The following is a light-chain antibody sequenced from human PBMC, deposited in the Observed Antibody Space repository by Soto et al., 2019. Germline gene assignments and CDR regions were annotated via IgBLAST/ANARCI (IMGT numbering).Light chain of an antibody. V-gene: IGKV3-20*01. CDR2: GAS. Sequence: EIVLTQSPGTLFLSPGERATLSCRASQSVSSSYLAWYQQKPGQAPRLLIYGASSRATGIPDRFSGSGSGTDFTLTISSLQPEDVATYYCQKYNSALTFGQGTRLEIK. J-gene: IGKJ5*01. CDR1: QSVSSSY. CDR3: QKYNSALT.